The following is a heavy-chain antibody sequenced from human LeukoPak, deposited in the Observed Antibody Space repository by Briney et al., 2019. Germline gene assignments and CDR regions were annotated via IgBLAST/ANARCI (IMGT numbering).Heavy chain of an antibody. V-gene: IGHV6-1*01. CDR2: TYYRSKWYN. J-gene: IGHJ6*02. D-gene: IGHD6-13*01. CDR3: ARAGYSSSWPYYYYYGMDV. Sequence: SQTLSLTCAISGDSVSSNSAAWNWIRQSPSRGLEWLGRTYYRSKWYNDYAVSVRSRITINPDTSKNQFSLQLNSVTPEDTAVYYRARAGYSSSWPYYYYYGMDVWGQGTTVTVSS. CDR1: GDSVSSNSAA.